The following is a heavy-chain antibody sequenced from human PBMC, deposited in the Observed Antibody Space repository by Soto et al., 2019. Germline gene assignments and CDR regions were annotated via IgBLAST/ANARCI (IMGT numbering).Heavy chain of an antibody. J-gene: IGHJ6*02. D-gene: IGHD2-2*02. CDR2: IYSSGST. CDR3: ARFVRSCSGTTCYTRADV. CDR1: GVSVSSDTHY. V-gene: IGHV4-61*01. Sequence: SETLSLTCTVSGVSVSSDTHYWSWIRQPPGKRLEWIGFIYSSGSTNYNPSLKSRVTMSVDTSKNQFSLKLRSVIVADTAVYHCARFVRSCSGTTCYTRADVWGQGTTVTVSS.